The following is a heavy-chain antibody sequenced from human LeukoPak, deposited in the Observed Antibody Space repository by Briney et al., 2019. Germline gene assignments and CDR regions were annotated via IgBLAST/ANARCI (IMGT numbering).Heavy chain of an antibody. CDR1: GFIFSNYA. CDR2: ISYSGGTT. J-gene: IGHJ1*01. D-gene: IGHD3-22*01. CDR3: TKDSSGYDYYSQF. V-gene: IGHV3-23*01. Sequence: GGSLRLSCAASGFIFSNYAMSWVRQAPGKGLEWVSAISYSGGTTYYADSVRGRFTISRDNSKNTLYLQMNSLRAEDTAVYYCTKDSSGYDYYSQFWGQGTLVTVSS.